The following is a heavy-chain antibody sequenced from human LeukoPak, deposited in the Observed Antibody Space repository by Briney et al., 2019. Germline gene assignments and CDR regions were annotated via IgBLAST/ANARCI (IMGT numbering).Heavy chain of an antibody. D-gene: IGHD3-10*01. CDR2: IYHSGST. Sequence: PSETLSLTCTVSGYSISSGYYWGWIRQPPGKGLEWIGSIYHSGSTYYNPSLKSRVTISVDTSKNQFSLKLSAVTAADTAVYYCASVRRGFGESSKYYSYYYMHVWGNGTTVTIAS. CDR3: ASVRRGFGESSKYYSYYYMHV. CDR1: GYSISSGYY. J-gene: IGHJ6*03. V-gene: IGHV4-38-2*02.